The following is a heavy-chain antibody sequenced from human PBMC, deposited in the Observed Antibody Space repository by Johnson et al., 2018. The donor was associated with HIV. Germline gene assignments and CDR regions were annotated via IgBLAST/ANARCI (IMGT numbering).Heavy chain of an antibody. D-gene: IGHD3-16*01. Sequence: VQLVESGGGLVQPGGSLRLSCAVSGFTFSNHHMTWVRQAPGKGLEWVANINQDGSEKYYVDSVKGRFTISRDNAKNSLYLQMNSLRAEDTAVYYCARGGGSWGQGTMVTVSS. J-gene: IGHJ3*01. CDR2: INQDGSEK. CDR3: ARGGGS. CDR1: GFTFSNHH. V-gene: IGHV3-7*03.